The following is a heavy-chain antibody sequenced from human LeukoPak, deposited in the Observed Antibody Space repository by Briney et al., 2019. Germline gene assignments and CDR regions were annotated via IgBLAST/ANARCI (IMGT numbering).Heavy chain of an antibody. CDR2: FIPIFGTA. V-gene: IGHV1-69*13. J-gene: IGHJ6*03. CDR3: ARSPPGLIYMDV. D-gene: IGHD2-8*01. CDR1: GGTFSSYA. Sequence: GASVKVSCKASGGTFSSYAISWVRQAPGQGFEWMGGFIPIFGTATYAQNFQGRVMITADESTSTAYMELSSPRSEDTAVYYCARSPPGLIYMDVWGKGTTVSVSS.